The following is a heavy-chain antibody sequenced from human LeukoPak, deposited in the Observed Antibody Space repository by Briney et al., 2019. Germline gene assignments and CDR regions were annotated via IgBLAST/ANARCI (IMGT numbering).Heavy chain of an antibody. CDR3: ARDGYSGSDAL. D-gene: IGHD5-12*01. CDR1: GGSINTPNYY. J-gene: IGHJ4*02. V-gene: IGHV4-61*01. Sequence: SETLSLTCTVSGGSINTPNYYWGWIRQTPGKGLEWIGYIYHSGSTNYNPSLKSRVTISVDTSQNQFSLKLSSVTAADTAVYYCARDGYSGSDALWGQGTLVTVSS. CDR2: IYHSGST.